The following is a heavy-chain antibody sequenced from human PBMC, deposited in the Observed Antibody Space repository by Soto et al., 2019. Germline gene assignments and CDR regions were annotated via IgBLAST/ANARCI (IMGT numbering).Heavy chain of an antibody. CDR3: TTGHLYYYDSSDDAFDI. CDR1: GFTFSNAW. J-gene: IGHJ3*02. D-gene: IGHD3-22*01. Sequence: EVQLVESGGGLVKPGGSLRLSCAASGFTFSNAWMSWVRQAPGKGLEWVGRIKSKTDGGTTDYAAPVKGRFTISRDDSKNTLYLQMNSLKPEDKAVYYCTTGHLYYYDSSDDAFDIWGQGTMVTVSS. V-gene: IGHV3-15*01. CDR2: IKSKTDGGTT.